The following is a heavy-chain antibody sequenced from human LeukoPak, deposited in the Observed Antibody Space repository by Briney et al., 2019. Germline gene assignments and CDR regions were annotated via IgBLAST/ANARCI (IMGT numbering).Heavy chain of an antibody. Sequence: GGSLRLSCAASGFTFSSYGMSWVRQAPGKGLEWVSAISGSGGSTYYADSVKGRFTISRDNSKNTLYLQMNSLRAEDTALYYCARDRAYTWSCSGGSCSSMPYNWGQGTLVTVSS. CDR3: ARDRAYTWSCSGGSCSSMPYN. CDR1: GFTFSSYG. CDR2: ISGSGGST. J-gene: IGHJ4*02. V-gene: IGHV3-23*01. D-gene: IGHD2-15*01.